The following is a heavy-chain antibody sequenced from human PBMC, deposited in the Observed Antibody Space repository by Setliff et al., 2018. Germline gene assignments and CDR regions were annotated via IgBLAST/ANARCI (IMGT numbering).Heavy chain of an antibody. Sequence: PGGSLRLSCAASGFSFSNYWMHWVRQAPGKGLAWVSRINSDGSSTNYADSVKGQFTVSRDNAKNTLYLQMNSLRAEDTAVYYCARDGHNVYYFDYWGLGTLVTVS. CDR1: GFSFSNYW. CDR3: ARDGHNVYYFDY. CDR2: INSDGSST. J-gene: IGHJ4*02. D-gene: IGHD1-1*01. V-gene: IGHV3-74*01.